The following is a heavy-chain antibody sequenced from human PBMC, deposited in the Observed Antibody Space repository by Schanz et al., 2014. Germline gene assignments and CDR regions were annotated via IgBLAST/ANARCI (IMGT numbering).Heavy chain of an antibody. Sequence: VQLVQSGGGLVQPGGSLRLSCAASGFTFSTHAMHWVRQAPGKGLEWVALVSSDGNNDYYTDSVKGRFTISRDNSKNTVHLQMNSLRAEDTAVYYCLAPDYGMDVWGQGTTVTVSS. J-gene: IGHJ6*02. CDR1: GFTFSTHA. CDR2: VSSDGNND. CDR3: LAPDYGMDV. V-gene: IGHV3-30*03.